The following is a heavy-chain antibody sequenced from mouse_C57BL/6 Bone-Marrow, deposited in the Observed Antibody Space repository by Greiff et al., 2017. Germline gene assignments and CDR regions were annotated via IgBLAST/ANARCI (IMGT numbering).Heavy chain of an antibody. CDR1: GFNIKDDY. V-gene: IGHV14-4*01. CDR3: TIYYYGSWFAY. Sequence: EVMLVESGAELVRPGASVKLSCTASGFNIKDDYMHWVKQRPEQGLEWIGWIDPENGDTEYASKFQGTATITADTSSNTAYLQLSSLTSEDTAVYYCTIYYYGSWFAYWGQGTLVTVSA. D-gene: IGHD1-1*01. J-gene: IGHJ3*01. CDR2: IDPENGDT.